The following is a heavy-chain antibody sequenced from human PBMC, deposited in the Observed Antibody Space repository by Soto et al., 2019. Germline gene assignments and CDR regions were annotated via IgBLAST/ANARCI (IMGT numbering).Heavy chain of an antibody. CDR1: GVYIGSYY. V-gene: IGHV4-4*07. D-gene: IGHD3-3*01. CDR2: FRTSGNI. CDR3: ARDKSDDFWMDV. Sequence: QVQLQESGPGLVETLETLSLTCSVSGVYIGSYYWSWIRQPAGKGLEWIGPFRTSGNIDYNPSLKSRVSMSVDSSKNHFSLNVNSVTAADTAMYYCARDKSDDFWMDVLGHGTTVTVSS. J-gene: IGHJ6*02.